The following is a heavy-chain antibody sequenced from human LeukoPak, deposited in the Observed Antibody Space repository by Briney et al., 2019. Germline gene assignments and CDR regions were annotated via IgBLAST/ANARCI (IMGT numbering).Heavy chain of an antibody. V-gene: IGHV1-2*02. Sequence: ASVKVSCKASGYTFTDYYMHWVRQAPGQGLEWMGWTSPNSGGTNYAQKFQGRVTMTRDTSISTAYMELNRLRSDDTAVYYCARAEADYYYDSSNFPDYWGQGTLVTVSS. J-gene: IGHJ4*02. CDR2: TSPNSGGT. CDR3: ARAEADYYYDSSNFPDY. D-gene: IGHD3-22*01. CDR1: GYTFTDYY.